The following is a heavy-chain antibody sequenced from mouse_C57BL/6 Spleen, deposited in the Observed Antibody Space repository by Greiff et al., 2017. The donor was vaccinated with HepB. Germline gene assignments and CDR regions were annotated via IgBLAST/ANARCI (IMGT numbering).Heavy chain of an antibody. CDR3: ARATVVAPFAY. Sequence: QVQLQQPGAELVKPGASVKLSCKASGYTFTSYWMHWVKQRPGQGLEWIGMIHPNSGSANDNEKFKSKATLTVDKSSSTAYMQLSSLTYEDSAVYYCARATVVAPFAYWGQGTLVTVSA. CDR2: IHPNSGSA. D-gene: IGHD1-1*01. CDR1: GYTFTSYW. V-gene: IGHV1-64*01. J-gene: IGHJ3*01.